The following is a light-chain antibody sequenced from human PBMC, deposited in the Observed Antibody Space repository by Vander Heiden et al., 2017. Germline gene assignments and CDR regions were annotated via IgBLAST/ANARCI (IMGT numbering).Light chain of an antibody. Sequence: DIQMTQSPSTLSAYVGDRVTITCRASQSISNWLAWYQQKAGKPPKLLMYKASSLESGVPSRFSGSGSGTEFPLTISSLQPDDLATYYCQQYNSYPWTFGQGTKVDIK. J-gene: IGKJ1*01. CDR2: KAS. V-gene: IGKV1-5*03. CDR1: QSISNW. CDR3: QQYNSYPWT.